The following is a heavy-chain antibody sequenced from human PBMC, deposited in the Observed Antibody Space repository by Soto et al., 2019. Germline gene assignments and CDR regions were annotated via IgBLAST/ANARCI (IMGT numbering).Heavy chain of an antibody. CDR1: GGSISSYS. CDR3: ASSSVGCSSTSGYMALPGFDAFDI. V-gene: IGHV4-59*01. D-gene: IGHD2-2*02. J-gene: IGHJ3*02. CDR2: IYYSGST. Sequence: SETLSLTSIVSGGSISSYSWSWIRQPPGQGLEWIGYIYYSGSTNYNPSLKSRVTISVDTSKNQFSLKLSSVTAADTAVYYCASSSVGCSSTSGYMALPGFDAFDIWGQGTMVTVSS.